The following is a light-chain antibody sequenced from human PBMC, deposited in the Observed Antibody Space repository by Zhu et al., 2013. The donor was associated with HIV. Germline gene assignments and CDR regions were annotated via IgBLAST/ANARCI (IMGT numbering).Light chain of an antibody. Sequence: EIVMTQSPLSLLVTPGEPASISCRSSQSPRHSNGYNYLDWYLQKPGQSPQLLIYLGSNRASGVPDRFSGSGSGTDFTLKISRVEAEDVGVYYCMQALQTPRTFGPGDRSWRIK. CDR3: MQALQTPRT. CDR2: LGS. CDR1: QSPRHSNGYNY. V-gene: IGKV2-28*01. J-gene: IGKJ2*01.